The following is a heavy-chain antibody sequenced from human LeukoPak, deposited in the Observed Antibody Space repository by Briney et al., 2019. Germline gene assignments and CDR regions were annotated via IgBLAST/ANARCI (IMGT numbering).Heavy chain of an antibody. CDR2: IYDSGST. CDR1: GGSISSSSYD. J-gene: IGHJ4*02. V-gene: IGHV4-39*02. D-gene: IGHD3-22*01. Sequence: SETLSLTCTVAGGSISSSSYDWGWIRQPPGKGRDWIGSIYDSGSTYYNPSLETRVNISVDTSNNHFSLQLSYVTAADTAVYYCARGSGYYYGEFAYWGQGTLVTVSS. CDR3: ARGSGYYYGEFAY.